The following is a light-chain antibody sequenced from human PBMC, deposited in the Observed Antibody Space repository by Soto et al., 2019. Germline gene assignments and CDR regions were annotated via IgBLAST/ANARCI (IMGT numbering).Light chain of an antibody. V-gene: IGKV1-5*01. CDR1: QSISSW. CDR2: DAS. J-gene: IGKJ1*01. Sequence: DIQMTQSPSTLSASVGDRVTITCRASQSISSWLAWDQQKPGKAPKLLIYDASSLESGVPSRFSGSGSGTEFTLTISILQPDDFATYYCQQYNSYWTFGQGTKVEIK. CDR3: QQYNSYWT.